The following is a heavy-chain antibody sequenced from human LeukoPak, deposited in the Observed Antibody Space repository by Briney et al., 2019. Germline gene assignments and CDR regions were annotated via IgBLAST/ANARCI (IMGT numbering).Heavy chain of an antibody. J-gene: IGHJ3*01. CDR3: ARDVVPRDYGDTLNAYDL. D-gene: IGHD4-17*01. Sequence: SETLSLTCAVSGGSLSGYYWSWIRQSPGEGLEWMGDIHHDGRTKYKSSFKSRITIFLVSSKNEVSLRLSPVTPADTALYFCARDVVPRDYGDTLNAYDLWGQGTMVTVS. CDR2: IHHDGRT. V-gene: IGHV4-34*01. CDR1: GGSLSGYY.